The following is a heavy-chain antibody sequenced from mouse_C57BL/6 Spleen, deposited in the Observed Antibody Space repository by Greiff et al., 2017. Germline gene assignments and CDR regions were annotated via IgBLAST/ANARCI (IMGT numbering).Heavy chain of an antibody. CDR2: FYPGSGST. Sequence: VQLQQPGAELVKPGASVKMSCKASGYTFTSYWITWVQQRPGQGLEWIGDFYPGSGSTNYYEKFKGKGTLTVDTSSSAAYMQLSSLTSEVCAVYYCARAGIYYDYGDGWFADWGQGTLVTVSA. V-gene: IGHV1-55*01. CDR3: ARAGIYYDYGDGWFAD. CDR1: GYTFTSYW. D-gene: IGHD2-4*01. J-gene: IGHJ3*01.